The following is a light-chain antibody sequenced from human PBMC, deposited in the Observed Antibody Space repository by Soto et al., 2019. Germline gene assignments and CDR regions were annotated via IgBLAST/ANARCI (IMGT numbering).Light chain of an antibody. CDR3: SSFTSSSTLGV. Sequence: QSALTQPASVSGSPGQSITISCTGTSSDVGGYIYVSWYQQRPGKAPKLIIYEVTNRPSGVSNRFSGSKSGNTASLTISGLQAEDEADYYCSSFTSSSTLGVFGGGTKLTVL. CDR1: SSDVGGYIY. V-gene: IGLV2-14*01. CDR2: EVT. J-gene: IGLJ2*01.